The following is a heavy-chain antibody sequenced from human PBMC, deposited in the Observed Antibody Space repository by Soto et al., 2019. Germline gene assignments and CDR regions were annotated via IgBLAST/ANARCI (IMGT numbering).Heavy chain of an antibody. V-gene: IGHV4-31*03. J-gene: IGHJ4*02. Sequence: QVQLQESGPGLVKPSQTLSLTCTVSGGSISSGGYFWSWIRQHPGKGLEWIGYIYYSGSTYYNPSLKSRVTIAVDTSKNLFALKVSSVPAADTAVYYGARGGMAAAAPPAYWGQGTLVSVSS. CDR3: ARGGMAAAAPPAY. CDR2: IYYSGST. D-gene: IGHD6-13*01. CDR1: GGSISSGGYF.